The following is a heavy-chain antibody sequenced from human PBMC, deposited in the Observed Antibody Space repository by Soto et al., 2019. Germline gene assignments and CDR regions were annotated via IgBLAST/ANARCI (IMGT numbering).Heavy chain of an antibody. CDR3: ARDPTGGSFDS. CDR2: IYGSGST. V-gene: IGHV4-31*03. D-gene: IGHD3-10*01. CDR1: GVSISSGGYY. Sequence: QVQLQESGPGLVKPSQTLSLTCTVSGVSISSGGYYWSWIRQHPGKGLEWIGSIYGSGSTKYNPSLKSRVTISIDTSKNQFPLKLSSVTAADTAVDYCARDPTGGSFDSWGQGALVTVSS. J-gene: IGHJ4*02.